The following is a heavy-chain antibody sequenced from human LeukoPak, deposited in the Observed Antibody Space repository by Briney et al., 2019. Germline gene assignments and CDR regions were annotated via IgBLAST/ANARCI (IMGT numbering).Heavy chain of an antibody. CDR3: ARRAGAYSHPYDY. Sequence: PGGSLRLSCAASGFTFSSYGMTWVRQAPGKGLEWVSGISGSGGSTNYADSVKGRFTISRDNSKNTLYLQMNSLRAEDTAVYYCARRAGAYSHPYDYWGQGTLVTVSS. D-gene: IGHD4/OR15-4a*01. V-gene: IGHV3-23*01. CDR2: ISGSGGST. CDR1: GFTFSSYG. J-gene: IGHJ4*02.